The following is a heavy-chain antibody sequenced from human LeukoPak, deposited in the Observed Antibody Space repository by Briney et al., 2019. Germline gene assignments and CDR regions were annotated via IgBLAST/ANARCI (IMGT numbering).Heavy chain of an antibody. CDR1: GFTFSSYS. CDR3: ARDIEAGEGGDYGKDV. CDR2: ISSSSSYI. J-gene: IGHJ6*02. D-gene: IGHD2-15*01. Sequence: GGSLRLSCAASGFTFSSYSMNWVRQAPGKGLEWVSSISSSSSYIYYADSVKGRFTISRDNAKNSLYLQMNSLRAEDTAVYYWARDIEAGEGGDYGKDVWGQGNHGHGFL. V-gene: IGHV3-21*01.